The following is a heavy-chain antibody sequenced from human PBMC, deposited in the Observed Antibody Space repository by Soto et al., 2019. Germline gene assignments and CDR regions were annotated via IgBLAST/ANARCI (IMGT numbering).Heavy chain of an antibody. J-gene: IGHJ5*02. CDR1: VGSISISSYY. D-gene: IGHD2-2*01. CDR2: IYYSGST. CDR3: ASSKASGNWFDP. Sequence: SEALSVTCIVSVGSISISSYYWGWIRQPPGKGLEWIGSIYYSGSTYYNPSLKSRVTISVDASKNQFSLKLSSVTAADTAVHYCASSKASGNWFDPWGQGTMVTVSS. V-gene: IGHV4-39*01.